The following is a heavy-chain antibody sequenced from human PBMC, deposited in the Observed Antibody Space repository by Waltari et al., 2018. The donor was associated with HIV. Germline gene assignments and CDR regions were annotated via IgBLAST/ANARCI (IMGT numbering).Heavy chain of an antibody. CDR3: ARDPLLTGGRNGGMDV. CDR2: IYYSGST. J-gene: IGHJ6*02. D-gene: IGHD7-27*01. Sequence: QVQLQESGPGLVKPSETLSLTCPVSGGSVSSARYYWRWIRQPPGKGLEWIGYIYYSGSTNYNPSLKSRVTISVDTSKNQFSLKLSSVTAADTAVYYCARDPLLTGGRNGGMDVWGQGTTVTVSS. V-gene: IGHV4-61*01. CDR1: GGSVSSARYY.